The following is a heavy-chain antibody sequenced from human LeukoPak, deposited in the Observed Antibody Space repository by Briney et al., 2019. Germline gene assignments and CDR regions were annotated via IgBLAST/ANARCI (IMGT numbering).Heavy chain of an antibody. V-gene: IGHV3-7*01. CDR2: IKQDGGEQ. CDR3: AREVHATFDP. J-gene: IGHJ5*02. CDR1: GFSVSNYW. Sequence: GGSLRLSCAASGFSVSNYWMTWLRQAPGKRPEWVASIKQDGGEQFYVDSVKGRCTISKDNAESSLYLQMKSLRAEDTAVYYCAREVHATFDPWGQGTLVTVSS. D-gene: IGHD3-10*01.